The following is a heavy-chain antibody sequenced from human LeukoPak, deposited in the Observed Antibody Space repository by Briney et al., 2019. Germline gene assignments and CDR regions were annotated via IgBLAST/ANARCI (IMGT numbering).Heavy chain of an antibody. J-gene: IGHJ4*02. CDR3: ARAAAAVYFDY. V-gene: IGHV4-31*03. Sequence: SQTLSLTCTVSGGSISSGSYYWTWIRQHPGKGLEWIGYMSCSGSPYYNPSLKSRVTISVDTSKNQFSLRLSSVTAADTAVYYCARAAAAVYFDYWGQGTLVTVSS. CDR1: GGSISSGSYY. CDR2: MSCSGSP. D-gene: IGHD6-13*01.